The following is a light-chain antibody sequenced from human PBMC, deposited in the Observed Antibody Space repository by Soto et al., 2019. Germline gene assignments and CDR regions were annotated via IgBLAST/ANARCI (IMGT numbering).Light chain of an antibody. J-gene: IGKJ5*01. CDR1: QGISRW. V-gene: IGKV1-12*01. CDR3: QQANSFPIT. CDR2: ATS. Sequence: DIQMTQSPSSVSASVGDRVTITCRASQGISRWLAWYQQKPGKAPKFLIYATSSFQSGVPSRFSGSGSGTDFTLTISSLQPEDFATYYCQQANSFPITFGRGTRLEIK.